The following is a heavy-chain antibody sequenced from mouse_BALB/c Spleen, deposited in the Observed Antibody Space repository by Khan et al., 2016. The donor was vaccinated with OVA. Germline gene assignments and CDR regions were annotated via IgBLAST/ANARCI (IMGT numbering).Heavy chain of an antibody. CDR2: ISYSGNT. V-gene: IGHV3-2*02. CDR1: GYSITSDYA. CDR3: ERVYGGDLDY. J-gene: IGHJ2*01. D-gene: IGHD1-1*01. Sequence: VQLKQSGPGLVKPSQSLSLTCTVTGYSITSDYAWNWIRQFPGNKLEWMGFISYSGNTNYNPSLKSRISITRDTSKNQFFLQLNAVTTEDTARYYCERVYGGDLDYWGQGTTLTVAS.